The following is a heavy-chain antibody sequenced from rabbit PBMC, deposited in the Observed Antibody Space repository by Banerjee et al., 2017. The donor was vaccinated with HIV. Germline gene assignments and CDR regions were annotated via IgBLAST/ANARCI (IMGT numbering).Heavy chain of an antibody. Sequence: QEQLEESGGDLVKPEGSLTLTCTASAFSFSSSYDMCWVRQAPGKGLEWIACINTSSGNAVYANWAKGRFTISKPSSTTVTLQMTSLTAADTATYFCARTNAGGIGWNFNLWGPGTLVTVS. CDR3: ARTNAGGIGWNFNL. J-gene: IGHJ4*01. V-gene: IGHV1S45*01. CDR2: INTSSGNA. D-gene: IGHD4-2*01. CDR1: AFSFSSSYD.